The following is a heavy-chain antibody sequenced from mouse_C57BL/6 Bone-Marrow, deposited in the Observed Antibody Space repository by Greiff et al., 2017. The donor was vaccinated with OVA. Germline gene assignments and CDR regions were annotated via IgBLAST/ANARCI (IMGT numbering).Heavy chain of an antibody. CDR2: ISDGGSYT. V-gene: IGHV5-4*01. Sequence: EVMLVESGGGQYKTRVSLKLSCAASGFTFSSYAMSWVRQTPEKRLEWVATISDGGSYTYYPDNVKGRFTISRDNAKNNLYLQMSHLKSEDTAMYYCARDPDGSSLFDYWGQGTTLTVSS. CDR1: GFTFSSYA. J-gene: IGHJ2*01. D-gene: IGHD1-1*01. CDR3: ARDPDGSSLFDY.